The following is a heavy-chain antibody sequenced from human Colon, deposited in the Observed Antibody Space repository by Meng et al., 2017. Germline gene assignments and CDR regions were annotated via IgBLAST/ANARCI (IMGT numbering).Heavy chain of an antibody. CDR3: ARAGMSFDI. CDR1: GCSISSNTYY. V-gene: IGHV4-39*07. CDR2: IYYSGST. Sequence: WGSLRLSCSVSGCSISSNTYYWGWIRQPPGKGLEWIGSIYYSGSTYYNPSLKSRVTISVDTSKNQFSLKRTSVTAADTAVYYCARAGMSFDIWGQGTMVTVSS. J-gene: IGHJ3*02.